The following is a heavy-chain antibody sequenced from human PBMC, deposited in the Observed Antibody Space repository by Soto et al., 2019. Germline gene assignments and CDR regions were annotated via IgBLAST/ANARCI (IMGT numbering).Heavy chain of an antibody. Sequence: EVQLVESGGGLVKPGGSLRLSCAASGFTFSSYSMNWVRQAPGKGLEWVSSISSSSSYIYYADSVKGRFTISRDNAKNSLYLQMNSLRAEDTAVYYCARDGYSSGWDHGSFDYWGQGTLVTVSS. CDR1: GFTFSSYS. CDR3: ARDGYSSGWDHGSFDY. J-gene: IGHJ4*02. V-gene: IGHV3-21*01. D-gene: IGHD6-19*01. CDR2: ISSSSSYI.